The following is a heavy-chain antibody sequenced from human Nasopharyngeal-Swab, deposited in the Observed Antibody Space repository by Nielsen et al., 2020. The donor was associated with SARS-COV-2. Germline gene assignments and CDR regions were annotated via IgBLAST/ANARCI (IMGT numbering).Heavy chain of an antibody. D-gene: IGHD1-26*01. CDR3: ARDLVGATY. CDR2: ISYDGSNK. Sequence: GGSLRLSCAAPGFTFSSYAMHWVRQAPGKGLEWVAVISYDGSNKYYADSVKGRFTISRDNSKNTLYLQMNSLRAEDTAVYYCARDLVGATYWGQGTLVTVSS. J-gene: IGHJ4*02. V-gene: IGHV3-30*04. CDR1: GFTFSSYA.